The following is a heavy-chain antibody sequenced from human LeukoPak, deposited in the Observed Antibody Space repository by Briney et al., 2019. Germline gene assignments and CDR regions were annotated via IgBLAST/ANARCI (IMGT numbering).Heavy chain of an antibody. V-gene: IGHV4-61*02. CDR1: GGSISSGSYY. CDR3: ARVDDITAHY. Sequence: PSQTLSLTCTVSGGSISSGSYYWSWIRQPAGKGLEWIGRIYTSGSTNYNPSLKSRVTISVDTSKNQFSLKLSSVTAADTAVYYRARVDDITAHYWGQGTLVTVSS. J-gene: IGHJ4*02. CDR2: IYTSGST. D-gene: IGHD6-13*01.